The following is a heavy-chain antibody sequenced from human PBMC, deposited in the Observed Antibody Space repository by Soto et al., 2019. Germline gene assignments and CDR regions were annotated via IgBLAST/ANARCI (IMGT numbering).Heavy chain of an antibody. Sequence: PGGSLRLSCAASGFTLRPYGMHWVRQAPGKGLEWVAVIWYDGSNKYYADPVKGRFTISRDNSKNTLYLQMNSLRAEDTAVYYCARDWVYGPSRGMDVWGQGTTVTVSS. CDR1: GFTLRPYG. V-gene: IGHV3-33*01. J-gene: IGHJ6*02. D-gene: IGHD3-16*01. CDR2: IWYDGSNK. CDR3: ARDWVYGPSRGMDV.